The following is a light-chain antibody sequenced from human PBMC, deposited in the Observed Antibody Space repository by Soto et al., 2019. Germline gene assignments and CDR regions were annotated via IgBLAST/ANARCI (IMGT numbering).Light chain of an antibody. Sequence: QSALTQPASVSGSPGQSITISCTGTSSDVGGFTYVSWYQQHPGKVPKLMIYEVTNRPSGVSNRFSGSKSANTASLTISGLQAEDEADYYCRSYTRFSTIVFGSGTKVTVL. J-gene: IGLJ1*01. CDR3: RSYTRFSTIV. V-gene: IGLV2-14*01. CDR2: EVT. CDR1: SSDVGGFTY.